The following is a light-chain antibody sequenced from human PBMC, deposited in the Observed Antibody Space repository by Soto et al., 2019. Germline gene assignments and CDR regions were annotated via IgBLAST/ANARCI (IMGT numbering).Light chain of an antibody. Sequence: EIVMTQSPATLSVSPGERATLSCRASQSVSSNLAWYQQKPGQAPRLLIYGASTRATGIPARFSGSGSGTEFTLTISSLQSEDFAVYYCQQYNNFFTIGPGTKVDIK. J-gene: IGKJ3*01. V-gene: IGKV3-15*01. CDR1: QSVSSN. CDR2: GAS. CDR3: QQYNNFFT.